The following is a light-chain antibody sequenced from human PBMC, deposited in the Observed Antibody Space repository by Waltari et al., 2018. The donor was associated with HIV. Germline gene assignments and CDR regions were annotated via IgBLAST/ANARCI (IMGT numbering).Light chain of an antibody. CDR2: QDT. Sequence: SYELTQPPSVSVSPGPTASLTCSGDNLGDRYACWYQQRPGQSPVLVIYQDTKRPSGISERFSGSSSGNTATLTITGTQTMDEADDYCQAWDSNTFVVFGGGTKLTVL. V-gene: IGLV3-1*01. CDR3: QAWDSNTFVV. J-gene: IGLJ2*01. CDR1: NLGDRY.